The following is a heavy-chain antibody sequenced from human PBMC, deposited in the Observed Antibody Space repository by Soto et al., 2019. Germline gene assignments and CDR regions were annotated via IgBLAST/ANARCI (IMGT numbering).Heavy chain of an antibody. CDR3: ARRATMMTDAIDI. J-gene: IGHJ3*02. CDR2: RNPNSGNT. Sequence: ASVKVSCKASGYTFTSYHINWVRQATGQGLEWMGLRNPNSGNTGYSQMCQGRVTMTRNNSISTAYMELSIMRCEDTGVYYCARRATMMTDAIDIWGQGTMVTVS. D-gene: IGHD3-16*01. V-gene: IGHV1-8*01. CDR1: GYTFTSYH.